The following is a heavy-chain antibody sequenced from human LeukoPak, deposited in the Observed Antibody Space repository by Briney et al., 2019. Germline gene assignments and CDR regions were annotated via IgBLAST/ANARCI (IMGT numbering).Heavy chain of an antibody. CDR2: ISYDGSNK. CDR3: ARDENDSSGYYHD. Sequence: GRSLRLSCAASGFTFSSYAMHWVRQAPGKGLEWVAVISYDGSNKYYADSVRGRFTISRDNSKNTLYLQMNSLRAEDTAVYYCARDENDSSGYYHDWGQGTLVTVSS. CDR1: GFTFSSYA. V-gene: IGHV3-30*04. D-gene: IGHD3-22*01. J-gene: IGHJ4*02.